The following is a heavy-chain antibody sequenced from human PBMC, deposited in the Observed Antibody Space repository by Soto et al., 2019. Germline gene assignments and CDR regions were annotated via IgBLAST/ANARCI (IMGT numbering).Heavy chain of an antibody. J-gene: IGHJ3*02. CDR3: ARRYGVAFDI. V-gene: IGHV4-59*08. CDR1: GGSISRYY. D-gene: IGHD3-10*01. CDR2: IYYSGST. Sequence: SETLSLTCPVAGGSISRYYLSCIRQPPGKGLEWIGYIYYSGSTNYNPSLKSRVTISVDTSKNQFSLKLSSVTAADTAVYYCARRYGVAFDIWGQGTMVTVSS.